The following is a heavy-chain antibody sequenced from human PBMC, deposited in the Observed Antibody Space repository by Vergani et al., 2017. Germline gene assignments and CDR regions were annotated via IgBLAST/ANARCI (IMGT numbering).Heavy chain of an antibody. J-gene: IGHJ4*02. D-gene: IGHD3-22*01. Sequence: QVQLVQSGAEVKKPGSSVKVSCKASGGTFSSYAISWVRQAPGQGLEWMGGIIPIFGTANYAQKFQGRVTITADESTSTAYMELSSLRSEDTAVYYCATDFQPNYYDSSGYYSGLDYWGQGTLVTVSS. V-gene: IGHV1-69*01. CDR2: IIPIFGTA. CDR3: ATDFQPNYYDSSGYYSGLDY. CDR1: GGTFSSYA.